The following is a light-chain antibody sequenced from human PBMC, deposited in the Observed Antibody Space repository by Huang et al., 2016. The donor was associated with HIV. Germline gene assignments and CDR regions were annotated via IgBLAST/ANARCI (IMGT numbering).Light chain of an antibody. Sequence: AIRMTQSPSSLSASTGDRVTITCRASQGISSYLAWYQQKPGKAPKLLIYAASTLQSGVPSRFIGSGFGTDFTLTISSLQSEDLGSYHCQQYYTYPRSFGQGTKLEI. CDR2: AAS. V-gene: IGKV1-8*01. CDR1: QGISSY. J-gene: IGKJ2*01. CDR3: QQYYTYPRS.